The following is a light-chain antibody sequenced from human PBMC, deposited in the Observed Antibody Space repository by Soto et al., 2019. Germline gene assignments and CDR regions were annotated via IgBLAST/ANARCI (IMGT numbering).Light chain of an antibody. J-gene: IGLJ1*01. Sequence: QSVLTQSSSASASLGSSVKLTCTLSSGHSSYIIAWHQQQPGKAPRYLMKLEGSGSYNKGSGVPDRFSGSSSGADRYLTISSLQFADQADYYCEPWERNTQVCGTGTKVTVL. V-gene: IGLV4-60*02. CDR2: LEGSGSY. CDR1: SGHSSYI. CDR3: EPWERNTQV.